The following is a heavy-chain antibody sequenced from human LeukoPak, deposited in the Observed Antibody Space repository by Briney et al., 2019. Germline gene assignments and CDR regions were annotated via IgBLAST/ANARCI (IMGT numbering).Heavy chain of an antibody. CDR1: GYTFTSYE. D-gene: IGHD6-13*01. J-gene: IGHJ4*02. CDR3: ARVRYSSSWYYFDY. Sequence: PLASVKVSCKASGYTFTSYEIDWARQATGQGPEWMGWMNPNSGNTGYAQKFQGRVTITRNTSISTVYMELSSLRSEDTAVYYCARVRYSSSWYYFDYWGQGTLVTVSS. CDR2: MNPNSGNT. V-gene: IGHV1-8*03.